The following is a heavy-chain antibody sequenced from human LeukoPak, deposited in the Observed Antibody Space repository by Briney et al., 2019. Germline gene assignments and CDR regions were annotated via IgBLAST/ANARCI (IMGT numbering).Heavy chain of an antibody. CDR2: IYNGVNT. J-gene: IGHJ4*02. D-gene: IGHD3-10*01. V-gene: IGHV4-61*01. CDR1: GASVSSASY. Sequence: PSETLSLTCTVTGASVSSASYWSWIRQPPGKGVEWIAHIYNGVNTNYNPSLKSRVTISVDTSKNQFSLRLNSVTAADTAVYYCVRDRELNFWGQGTLVTVSS. CDR3: VRDRELNF.